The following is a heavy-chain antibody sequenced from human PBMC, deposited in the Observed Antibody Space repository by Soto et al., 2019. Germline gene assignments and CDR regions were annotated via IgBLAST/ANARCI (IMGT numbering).Heavy chain of an antibody. D-gene: IGHD3-22*01. CDR1: GGSFSGYY. CDR2: INHSGST. J-gene: IGHJ4*02. Sequence: SETLSLTCAVYGGSFSGYYWSWIRQPPGKGLEWIGEINHSGSTNYNPSLKSRVTISVDTSKNTFSLKLSSVTAADTAVYYCARGPYDSSGYYYRWGQGTMVTVSS. V-gene: IGHV4-34*01. CDR3: ARGPYDSSGYYYR.